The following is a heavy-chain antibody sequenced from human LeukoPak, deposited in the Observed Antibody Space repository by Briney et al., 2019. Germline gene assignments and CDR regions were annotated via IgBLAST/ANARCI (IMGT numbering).Heavy chain of an antibody. CDR1: GGSISTYY. J-gene: IGHJ4*02. Sequence: PSETLSLTCTVSGGSISTYYWNRVRQPAGKGLEWVGRIYTSGNTNYNPSLKSRVTMSLDTSKNQFSLKLSSVTAADTAVYYCARAAVATSRGFDYWGQGTLVTVSS. CDR2: IYTSGNT. CDR3: ARAAVATSRGFDY. D-gene: IGHD4-23*01. V-gene: IGHV4-4*07.